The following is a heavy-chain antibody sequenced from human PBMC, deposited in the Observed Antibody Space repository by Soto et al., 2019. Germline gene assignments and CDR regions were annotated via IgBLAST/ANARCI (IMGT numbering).Heavy chain of an antibody. CDR2: ISYDGSNK. Sequence: QVRLVESGGGVVQPGRSLRLSCAASGFNFSSYGMHWVRQAPGKGLEWVAVISYDGSNKYYADSVKGRFTISRDNSKNTLYLQMNSLRAEDTAVYYCAKDSTVVVTAIGSWYFDLWGRGTLVTVSS. J-gene: IGHJ2*01. V-gene: IGHV3-30*18. D-gene: IGHD2-21*02. CDR1: GFNFSSYG. CDR3: AKDSTVVVTAIGSWYFDL.